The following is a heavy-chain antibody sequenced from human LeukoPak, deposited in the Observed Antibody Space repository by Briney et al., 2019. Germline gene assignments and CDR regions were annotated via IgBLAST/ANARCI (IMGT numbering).Heavy chain of an antibody. CDR3: ARDEAGTGYFDY. J-gene: IGHJ4*02. D-gene: IGHD6-19*01. Sequence: ASVKVSCKASGDTFSSYAISLVRQAPGQGLEWMGGVIPIFGTANYAQKFQGRVTITTDESTSTAYMELSSLRSEDTAVYYCARDEAGTGYFDYWGQGTLVTVSS. CDR1: GDTFSSYA. V-gene: IGHV1-69*05. CDR2: VIPIFGTA.